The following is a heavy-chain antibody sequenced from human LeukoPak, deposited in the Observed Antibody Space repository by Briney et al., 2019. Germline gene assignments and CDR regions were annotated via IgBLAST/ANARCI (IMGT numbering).Heavy chain of an antibody. Sequence: PGGSLRLSRAASGFTFSSYAMSWVRQAPGKGLEWVSAISGSGGSTYYADSVKGRFTISRDNSKNTLYLQMNSLRAEDTAVYYCAKETGYSSGWRDYFDYWGQGTLVTVSS. V-gene: IGHV3-23*01. J-gene: IGHJ4*02. CDR2: ISGSGGST. D-gene: IGHD6-19*01. CDR3: AKETGYSSGWRDYFDY. CDR1: GFTFSSYA.